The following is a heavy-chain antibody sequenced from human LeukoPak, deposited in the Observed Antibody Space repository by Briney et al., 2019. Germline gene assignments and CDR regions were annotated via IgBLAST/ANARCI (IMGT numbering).Heavy chain of an antibody. CDR3: SRERRDYYASGGYAYPFEY. V-gene: IGHV3-21*01. J-gene: IGHJ4*02. D-gene: IGHD3-10*01. CDR1: GFTFSSYA. CDR2: ISSNNRYI. Sequence: GGSLRLSCAASGFTFSSYAMGWVRQAPGKGLEWVSSISSNNRYIYYADSVKGRFTISRDNAKNSLYLQMNSLRAEDTAMYYCSRERRDYYASGGYAYPFEYWGQGTRVAVSS.